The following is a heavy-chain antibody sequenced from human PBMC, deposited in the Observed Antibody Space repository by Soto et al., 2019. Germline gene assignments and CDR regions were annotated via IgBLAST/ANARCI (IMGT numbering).Heavy chain of an antibody. J-gene: IGHJ4*02. V-gene: IGHV3-30*04. CDR3: ARDMVYDSSDYLYMRPPNFDY. D-gene: IGHD3-22*01. CDR1: GFSFSSYA. Sequence: HPGGSLRLSCATSGFSFSSYALHWVRQAPGKGLEWVTVISYDGRKKYYADSVRGRFTVSRDNSKNTLFLLMDSLRAEDTSIYYCARDMVYDSSDYLYMRPPNFDYWGPGTLVTVSS. CDR2: ISYDGRKK.